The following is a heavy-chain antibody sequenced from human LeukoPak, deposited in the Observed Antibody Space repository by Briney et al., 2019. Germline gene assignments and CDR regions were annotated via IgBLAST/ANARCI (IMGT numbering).Heavy chain of an antibody. J-gene: IGHJ3*02. CDR1: GFTFSSYA. Sequence: PGGSLRLSCAASGFTFSSYAMHWVRQAPGKGLGWVAVISYDGSNKYYPDSVKGRFTISRDNSKNTLYLQMNSLRAEDTAVYYCARDSLYYYDSSGYYPTGAFDIWGQGTMVTVSS. V-gene: IGHV3-30-3*01. D-gene: IGHD3-22*01. CDR2: ISYDGSNK. CDR3: ARDSLYYYDSSGYYPTGAFDI.